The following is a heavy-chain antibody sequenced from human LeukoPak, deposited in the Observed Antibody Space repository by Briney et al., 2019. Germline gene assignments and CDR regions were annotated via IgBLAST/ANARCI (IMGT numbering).Heavy chain of an antibody. J-gene: IGHJ4*02. D-gene: IGHD6-6*01. CDR1: GGSFSGYY. V-gene: IGHV4-34*01. CDR2: INHSGST. Sequence: SETLSLTYAVYGGSFSGYYWSWIRQPPGKGLEWIGEINHSGSTNYNPSLKSRVTISVDTSKNQFSLKLSSVTAADTAVYYCASLRSSSSSIIDYWGQGTLVTVSS. CDR3: ASLRSSSSSIIDY.